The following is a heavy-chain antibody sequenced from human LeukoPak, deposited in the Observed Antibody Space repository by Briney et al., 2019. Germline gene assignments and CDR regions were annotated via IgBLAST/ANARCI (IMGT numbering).Heavy chain of an antibody. CDR1: GFTFSSYS. J-gene: IGHJ4*02. Sequence: GGSLRLSCAASGFTFSSYSMNWVRQAPGKGLEWVSSISSSSSYIYYADSVKGRFTISRDNAKNSLYLQMNSLRAEDTAVYYCARPPSPYCSSTSCYLGYWGQGTLVTVSS. V-gene: IGHV3-21*01. CDR2: ISSSSSYI. CDR3: ARPPSPYCSSTSCYLGY. D-gene: IGHD2-2*01.